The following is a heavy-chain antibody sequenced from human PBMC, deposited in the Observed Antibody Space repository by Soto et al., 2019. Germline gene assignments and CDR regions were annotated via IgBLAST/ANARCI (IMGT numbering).Heavy chain of an antibody. Sequence: QVQLQESGPGLVKPSETLSLTCTVSGGSIRRYYWTWIRQPAGKGLEWIGRIYSRGSANYNPSLKSRVTISVDTSKNQFSLKLSSVTAADTAVYYCARPDYGETAWYFDLWGRGTLVTVSS. J-gene: IGHJ2*01. CDR1: GGSIRRYY. CDR2: IYSRGSA. V-gene: IGHV4-4*07. CDR3: ARPDYGETAWYFDL. D-gene: IGHD4-17*01.